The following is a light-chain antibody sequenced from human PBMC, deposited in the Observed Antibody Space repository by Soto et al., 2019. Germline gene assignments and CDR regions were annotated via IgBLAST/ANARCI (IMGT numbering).Light chain of an antibody. CDR2: GAS. J-gene: IGKJ1*01. V-gene: IGKV3-20*01. Sequence: EIVLTQSPGSLSLSPGERATVSCRASQTVSSNFLAWCQQIPGQAPRLLIYGASNRATGIPDMFSGSGSGTGFTLTISRLEPDDFAVYYCQQYGGTPQTFGQQTKVDIK. CDR3: QQYGGTPQT. CDR1: QTVSSNF.